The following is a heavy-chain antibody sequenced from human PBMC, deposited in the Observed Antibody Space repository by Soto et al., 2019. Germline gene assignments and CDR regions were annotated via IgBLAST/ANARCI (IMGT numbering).Heavy chain of an antibody. D-gene: IGHD3-9*01. CDR1: GFSLSATGVS. CDR3: AHSSRYAAFDI. Sequence: QITLKESGPALVKDTQTLTLTCAFSGFSLSATGVSVGWIRQPPGKALEWLALVFWDDEKRYSPSLRNRLTITKDTSKNQVVLTMTHVDPADTATFYCAHSSRYAAFDIWGQGTLVTVSA. CDR2: VFWDDEK. V-gene: IGHV2-5*02. J-gene: IGHJ3*02.